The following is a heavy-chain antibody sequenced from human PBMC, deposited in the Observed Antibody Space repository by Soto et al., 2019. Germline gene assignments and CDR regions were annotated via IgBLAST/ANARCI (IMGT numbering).Heavy chain of an antibody. V-gene: IGHV1-24*01. CDR1: GYTLTELS. D-gene: IGHD1-7*01. CDR2: FDPEDGET. J-gene: IGHJ4*02. CDR3: ATIIGSWEVYNWNYGISY. Sequence: QVPLVQSGAEVKKPGASVKVSCKVSGYTLTELSMHWVRQAPGKGLEWMGGFDPEDGETIYAQKFQGRVTMTEVTSTDTAYMELSSLRSEDAGLYYGATIIGSWEVYNWNYGISYWGQGTLVTVSS.